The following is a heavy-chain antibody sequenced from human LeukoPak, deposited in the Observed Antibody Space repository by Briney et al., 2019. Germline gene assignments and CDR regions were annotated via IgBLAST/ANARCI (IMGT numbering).Heavy chain of an antibody. CDR3: ARGVVTDDYYMYV. CDR1: GGSISGGRYY. Sequence: SQTLSLTCSVSGGSISGGRYYWTWIRQPAGKGLEWIGRLYTNDNTNYDPSLESRVSISVDTSKSQFYLQLTSVTAADTAVYFCARGVVTDDYYMYVWGKGITVIVSS. J-gene: IGHJ6*03. V-gene: IGHV4-61*02. CDR2: LYTNDNT. D-gene: IGHD2-21*02.